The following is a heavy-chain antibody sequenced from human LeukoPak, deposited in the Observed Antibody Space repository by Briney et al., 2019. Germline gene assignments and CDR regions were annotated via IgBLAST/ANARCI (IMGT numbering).Heavy chain of an antibody. CDR2: IYSGGST. J-gene: IGHJ4*02. Sequence: SGGSLRLSCAASGFSVSTNYMSWVRQAPGQGLEWLSVIYSGGSTYYADSVKGRFTISRDNSKNTLYLQMTNLRAEDSAVYYCARERNAGGWGQGTLVTVSS. V-gene: IGHV3-66*01. CDR3: ARERNAGG. D-gene: IGHD3-10*01. CDR1: GFSVSTNY.